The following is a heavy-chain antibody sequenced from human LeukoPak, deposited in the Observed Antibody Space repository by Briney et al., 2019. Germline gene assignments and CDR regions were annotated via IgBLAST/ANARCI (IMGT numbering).Heavy chain of an antibody. CDR1: GFYFTSYW. CDR2: IYPGYSEP. J-gene: IGHJ5*02. D-gene: IGHD4-17*01. V-gene: IGHV5-51*01. Sequence: GEALQISCMGAGFYFTSYWIGWVRQMPGKGLEWMGIIYPGYSEPRYSTSFQGQATISADKSISTAYLQWSSLKASDTAMYYCARGLYGDYVSTYNWFDPWGQGTLVTVSS. CDR3: ARGLYGDYVSTYNWFDP.